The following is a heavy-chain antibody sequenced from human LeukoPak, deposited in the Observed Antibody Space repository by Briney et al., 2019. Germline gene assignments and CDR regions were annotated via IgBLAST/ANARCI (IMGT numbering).Heavy chain of an antibody. J-gene: IGHJ4*02. CDR1: GFTFSGTW. V-gene: IGHV3-74*03. D-gene: IGHD2-2*01. CDR2: ITSDGIST. Sequence: GGSLRLSCAASGFTFSGTWMHWVRHPPGKGLVWVARITSDGISTTYAESVKGRFTISRDNAKNTLYLQMNSLRAEDTAVYYCARDWYHAIDYWGQGALVTVSS. CDR3: ARDWYHAIDY.